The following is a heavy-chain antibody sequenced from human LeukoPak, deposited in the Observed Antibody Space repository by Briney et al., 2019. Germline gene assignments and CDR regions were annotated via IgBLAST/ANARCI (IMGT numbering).Heavy chain of an antibody. CDR3: AREAYGGNFGYYYYMDV. Sequence: GGSLRLSCAASGFTFDDYGMSWVRQAPGKGLEWVSGINWNGGSTGYADSVKGRFTISRDNAKNSLYLQMNSLRAEDTALYYCAREAYGGNFGYYYYMDVRGKGTTVTVSS. CDR2: INWNGGST. CDR1: GFTFDDYG. V-gene: IGHV3-20*04. J-gene: IGHJ6*03. D-gene: IGHD4-23*01.